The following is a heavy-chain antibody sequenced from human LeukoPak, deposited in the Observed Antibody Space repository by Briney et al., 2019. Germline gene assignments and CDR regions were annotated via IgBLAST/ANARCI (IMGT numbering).Heavy chain of an antibody. J-gene: IGHJ4*02. CDR3: ARSGVASPSRSHFDY. Sequence: GESLKISCKGSGYSFTSYWIGWVRQMPGKGLEWMGIIYPGDSDTRYSPSFQGQVTISADKSISTAYLQWSSLKASDTAVYYCARSGVASPSRSHFDYWGQGTLVTVSS. CDR1: GYSFTSYW. D-gene: IGHD3-10*01. V-gene: IGHV5-51*01. CDR2: IYPGDSDT.